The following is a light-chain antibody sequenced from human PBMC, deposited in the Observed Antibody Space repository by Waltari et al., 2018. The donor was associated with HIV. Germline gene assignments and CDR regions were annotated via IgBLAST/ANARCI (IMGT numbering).Light chain of an antibody. V-gene: IGKV1-NL1*01. J-gene: IGKJ2*03. CDR1: RDIVSS. Sequence: DIEMTQSASYLSESVGDRVTLTCRASRDIVSSLAWYQQKPGKPPKLLVYGASKLQSGVPSRFSRSGSGTTYTLIIGCLQADDFATYFCQQYYNSPLSFGQGTKVE. CDR3: QQYYNSPLS. CDR2: GAS.